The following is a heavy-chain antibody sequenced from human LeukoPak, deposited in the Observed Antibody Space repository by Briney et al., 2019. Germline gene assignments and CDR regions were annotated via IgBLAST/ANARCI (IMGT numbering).Heavy chain of an antibody. CDR2: IYYSGST. CDR1: GGSISSYY. D-gene: IGHD3-3*01. CDR3: ARVRDYDFWSGPDAYYFDY. Sequence: PSETLSLTCTVSGGSISSYYWSWIRQPPGKGLEWIGYIYYSGSTNYNPSLKSRVTISVDTSKNQFSLKLSSVTAADTAVYYCARVRDYDFWSGPDAYYFDYWGQGTLVTDSS. V-gene: IGHV4-59*01. J-gene: IGHJ4*02.